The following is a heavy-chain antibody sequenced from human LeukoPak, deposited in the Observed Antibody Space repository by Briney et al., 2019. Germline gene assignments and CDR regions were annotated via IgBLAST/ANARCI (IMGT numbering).Heavy chain of an antibody. CDR3: STNRRDFDY. J-gene: IGHJ4*02. CDR1: GYTLTELS. D-gene: IGHD2/OR15-2a*01. V-gene: IGHV1-24*01. Sequence: ASVKVSCKVSGYTLTELSMYWVGQAPGKGREWMGGFDPEDGETIYAQKFQGRVTMTEDTSTDTAYMELSSLRSEDTAVYYCSTNRRDFDYWGQGTLVTVAS. CDR2: FDPEDGET.